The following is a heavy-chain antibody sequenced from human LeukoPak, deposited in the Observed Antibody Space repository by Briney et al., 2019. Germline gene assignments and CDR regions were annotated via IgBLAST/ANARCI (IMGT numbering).Heavy chain of an antibody. Sequence: SETLSLTCTVSGGSISSYYWSWIRQPPGKGLEWIGYMYYSGTTNSNPSLKSRVTISVDTSKNEFSLKLSSVTAADTAVYYCAGAVLSRFNFDNWGQGTLVTVSS. CDR3: AGAVLSRFNFDN. CDR1: GGSISSYY. CDR2: MYYSGTT. D-gene: IGHD3-16*01. J-gene: IGHJ4*02. V-gene: IGHV4-59*01.